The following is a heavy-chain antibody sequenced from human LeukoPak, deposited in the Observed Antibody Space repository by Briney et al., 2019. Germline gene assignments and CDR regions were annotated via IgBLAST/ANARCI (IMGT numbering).Heavy chain of an antibody. V-gene: IGHV1-46*01. CDR2: INPHGGST. CDR3: ARGSNPLMATTPFSDWFDP. J-gene: IGHJ5*02. Sequence: ASVTVSCKASGYTFTRSYIHWVRQARGQGLEWMGIINPHGGSTSYAQKFQDRVTMTRDTSTDTVYMELSGLRSEDTALYYCARGSNPLMATTPFSDWFDPSGQGALVTVSS. D-gene: IGHD2/OR15-2a*01. CDR1: GYTFTRSY.